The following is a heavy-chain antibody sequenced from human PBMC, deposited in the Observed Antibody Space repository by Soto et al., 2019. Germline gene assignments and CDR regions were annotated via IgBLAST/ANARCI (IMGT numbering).Heavy chain of an antibody. D-gene: IGHD3-22*01. Sequence: ASLKVSCKASGYTFTSYGISWVRQAPGQGLEWMGWISAYNGNTNYAQKLQGRVTMTTDTSTSTAYMELRSLRSDDTAVYYCARDGPYYYDSSGYYWGQGTLITVSS. CDR1: GYTFTSYG. J-gene: IGHJ4*02. V-gene: IGHV1-18*01. CDR2: ISAYNGNT. CDR3: ARDGPYYYDSSGYY.